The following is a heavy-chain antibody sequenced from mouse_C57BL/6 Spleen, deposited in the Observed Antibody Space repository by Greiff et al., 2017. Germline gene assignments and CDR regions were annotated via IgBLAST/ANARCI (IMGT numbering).Heavy chain of an antibody. V-gene: IGHV7-3*01. Sequence: EVQLKESGGGLVQPGGSLSLSCAASGFTFTDYYMSWVRQPPGKALEWLGFIRNKANGYTTEYSASVKGRFTISRDNSQSILYLQMNALRAEDSATYYCARSPHYCGSSPDYFDYWGQGTTLTVSS. CDR3: ARSPHYCGSSPDYFDY. D-gene: IGHD1-1*01. J-gene: IGHJ2*01. CDR2: IRNKANGYTT. CDR1: GFTFTDYY.